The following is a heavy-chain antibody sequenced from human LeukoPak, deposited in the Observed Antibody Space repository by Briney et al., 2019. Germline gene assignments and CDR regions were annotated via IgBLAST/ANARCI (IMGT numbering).Heavy chain of an antibody. CDR2: VIPNSGGT. D-gene: IGHD2/OR15-2a*01. Sequence: SVKVSCKASGYIFTGYYMHWVRQDPGHGLEGMGWVIPNSGGTNYAQKFEGRVTMTRDRSISTAYMELSRLISDDGAVYLLAHRLFASDDYWGQGTLVTVSS. V-gene: IGHV1-2*02. J-gene: IGHJ4*02. CDR1: GYIFTGYY. CDR3: AHRLFASDDY.